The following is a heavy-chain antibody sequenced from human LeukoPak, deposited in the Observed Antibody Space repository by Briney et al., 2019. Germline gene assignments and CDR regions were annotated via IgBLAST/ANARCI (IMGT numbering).Heavy chain of an antibody. CDR1: GFTVSSNY. CDR3: ARVVKDYVWGSYVMDAFDI. CDR2: IYSGGST. Sequence: GGPLRLSCAASGFTVSSNYMSWVRQAPGKGLEWVSVIYSGGSTYYADFVKGRFTISRDNSKNTVYPQMNSPRAEETAVYYIARVVKDYVWGSYVMDAFDIWGQGTMVTVSS. V-gene: IGHV3-66*01. D-gene: IGHD3-16*01. J-gene: IGHJ3*02.